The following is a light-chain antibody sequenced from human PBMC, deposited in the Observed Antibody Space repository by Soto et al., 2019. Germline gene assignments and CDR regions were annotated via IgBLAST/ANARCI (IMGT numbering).Light chain of an antibody. Sequence: QSVLTQPPSVSGAPGQRVTISCTGSSSNIGAGYDVHWYQQLPGTAPKLLIYGNSNRPSGVPDRFSGSKSGTSASLAITGLQAEDEADYYGQSYDSSLSGWKVFGGGTKVTVL. J-gene: IGLJ2*01. CDR3: QSYDSSLSGWKV. CDR1: SSNIGAGYD. V-gene: IGLV1-40*01. CDR2: GNS.